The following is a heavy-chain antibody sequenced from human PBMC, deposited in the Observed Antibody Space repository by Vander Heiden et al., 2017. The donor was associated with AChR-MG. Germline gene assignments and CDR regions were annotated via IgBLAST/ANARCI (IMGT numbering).Heavy chain of an antibody. J-gene: IGHJ4*02. Sequence: QVQLVESGGGVVQPGRSLRPSCPASGFTFSGYAMHWVRQAPGKGLEWVAVISYDGSNKYYADSVKGRFTISRDNSKNTLYLQMNSLGAEDTAVYYCARDLAVGSGWYYFDYWGQGTLVTVSS. D-gene: IGHD6-19*01. CDR1: GFTFSGYA. V-gene: IGHV3-30-3*01. CDR3: ARDLAVGSGWYYFDY. CDR2: ISYDGSNK.